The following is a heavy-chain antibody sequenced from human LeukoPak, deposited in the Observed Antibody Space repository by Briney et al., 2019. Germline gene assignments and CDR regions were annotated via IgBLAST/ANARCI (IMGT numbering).Heavy chain of an antibody. J-gene: IGHJ4*02. D-gene: IGHD4-17*01. Sequence: GGSLRLSCAASGFTFSNYWMSWVRQAPGKGLEWLANINQDGSEMYYVDSVKGRFTISRDNAKNSLYLQMNSLRVEDTAVYYCAGYGDYPYWGRGTLVSVSS. CDR2: INQDGSEM. CDR1: GFTFSNYW. CDR3: AGYGDYPY. V-gene: IGHV3-7*01.